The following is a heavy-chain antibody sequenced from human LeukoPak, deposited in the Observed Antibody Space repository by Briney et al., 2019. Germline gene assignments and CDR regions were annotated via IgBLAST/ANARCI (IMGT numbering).Heavy chain of an antibody. V-gene: IGHV5-51*01. CDR3: ARSAGRTGGGMDV. D-gene: IGHD3/OR15-3a*01. CDR2: IYPGDSDT. Sequence: GESLKISCKGSGYIFTSYWIGWVRQMPGKGLEWMGIIYPGDSDTRYSPSFQGQVTISADKSISTAYLQWSSLKASDTAMYCCARSAGRTGGGMDVWGQGTTVTVSS. CDR1: GYIFTSYW. J-gene: IGHJ6*02.